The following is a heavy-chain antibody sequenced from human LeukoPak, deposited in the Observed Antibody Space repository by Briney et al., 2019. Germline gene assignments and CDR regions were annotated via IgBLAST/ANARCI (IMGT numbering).Heavy chain of an antibody. V-gene: IGHV4-34*01. D-gene: IGHD4-17*01. CDR2: INHSGST. Sequence: PSETLSLTCAVYGGSFSGYYWSWIRQPPGKGLEWIGEINHSGSTNYNPSLKSRVTISVDTSKNQFSLQLNSVTPEDTALYYCAREVTRVTNNFDYWGQGTLVTVSS. J-gene: IGHJ4*02. CDR3: AREVTRVTNNFDY. CDR1: GGSFSGYY.